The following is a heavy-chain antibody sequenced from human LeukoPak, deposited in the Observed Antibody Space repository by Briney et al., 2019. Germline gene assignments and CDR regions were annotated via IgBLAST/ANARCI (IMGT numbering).Heavy chain of an antibody. CDR1: GGSISSYY. CDR2: IYYSGST. D-gene: IGHD5-18*01. V-gene: IGHV4-59*08. CDR3: ARRGYSYGSFPWFDP. Sequence: PSETLSLTCTVSGGSISSYYWSWIRQPPGKGLEWIGYIYYSGSTNYNPSLKSRVTISVDTSKNQFSLKLSSVTAADTAVYYCARRGYSYGSFPWFDPWGQGTLVTVSS. J-gene: IGHJ5*02.